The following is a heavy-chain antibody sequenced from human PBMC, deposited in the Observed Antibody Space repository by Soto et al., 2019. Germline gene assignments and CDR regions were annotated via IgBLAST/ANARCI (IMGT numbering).Heavy chain of an antibody. CDR2: ISYDGSNK. J-gene: IGHJ6*02. CDR1: GFTFSSYA. CDR3: ARSLAVLRFLEWSGMEV. D-gene: IGHD3-3*01. Sequence: GGSLRLSCAASGFTFSSYAMHWVRQAPGKGLEWVAVISYDGSNKYYADSVKGRFTISRDNSKNTLYLQMNSLRAEDTAVYYFARSLAVLRFLEWSGMEVWGQGTTVTVSS. V-gene: IGHV3-30-3*01.